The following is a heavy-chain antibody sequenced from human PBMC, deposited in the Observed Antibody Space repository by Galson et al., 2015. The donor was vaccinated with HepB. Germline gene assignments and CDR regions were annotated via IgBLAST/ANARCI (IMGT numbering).Heavy chain of an antibody. D-gene: IGHD3-3*01. CDR2: ITSVSTYI. J-gene: IGHJ4*02. Sequence: SLRLSCAASGFTFSSYTMTWVRQAPGKGPEWVSSITSVSTYIYYAASVKGRFTVSRDNAENSLFLQMDSLRAEDTAVYYCAREHYDFWNGYYKATLNFFDYWGQGTLVTVSS. V-gene: IGHV3-21*01. CDR3: AREHYDFWNGYYKATLNFFDY. CDR1: GFTFSSYT.